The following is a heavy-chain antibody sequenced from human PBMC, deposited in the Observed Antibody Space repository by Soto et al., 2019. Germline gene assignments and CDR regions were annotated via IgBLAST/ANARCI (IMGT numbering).Heavy chain of an antibody. CDR2: ISSSSSYT. J-gene: IGHJ4*02. CDR3: ARDKWWLFAAHGY. Sequence: QVQLVESGGGLVKPGGSLRLSCAASGFTFSDYYMSCIRQAPGKGREWVSYISSSSSYTNYADAVKVRFTISRDNAQNSLYLQLNSLRADDTAVYYCARDKWWLFAAHGYWGQGPLVTVSS. D-gene: IGHD3-22*01. V-gene: IGHV3-11*06. CDR1: GFTFSDYY.